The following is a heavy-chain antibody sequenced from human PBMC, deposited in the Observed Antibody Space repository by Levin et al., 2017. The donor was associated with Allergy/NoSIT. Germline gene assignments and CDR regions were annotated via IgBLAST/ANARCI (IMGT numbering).Heavy chain of an antibody. CDR3: ARVYYYDSSDAFDI. V-gene: IGHV4-34*01. Sequence: GSLRLSCAVYGGSFSGYYWSWIRQPPGKGLEWIGEINHSGSTNYNPSLKSRVTISVDTSKNQFSLKLSSVTAADTAVYYCARVYYYDSSDAFDIWGQGTMVTVSS. D-gene: IGHD3-22*01. J-gene: IGHJ3*02. CDR2: INHSGST. CDR1: GGSFSGYY.